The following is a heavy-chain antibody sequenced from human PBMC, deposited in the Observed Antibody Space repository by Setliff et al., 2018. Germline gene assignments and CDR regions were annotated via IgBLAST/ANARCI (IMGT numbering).Heavy chain of an antibody. CDR1: GYSFTSYW. CDR3: ARALYPSSFIGHNWFGP. Sequence: PGESLKISCKGSGYSFTSYWIGWVRQMPGKGLEWMGIIYPGDSDTRYSPSFQGQVTISADKSISTAYLQWSSLKASDTAMYYCARALYPSSFIGHNWFGPWGQGTLVTVSS. J-gene: IGHJ5*02. V-gene: IGHV5-51*01. D-gene: IGHD2-2*01. CDR2: IYPGDSDT.